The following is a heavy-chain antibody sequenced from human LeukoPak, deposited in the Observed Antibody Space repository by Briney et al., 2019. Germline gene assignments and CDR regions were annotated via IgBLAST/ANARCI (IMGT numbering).Heavy chain of an antibody. Sequence: SETLSLTCTVSGGSISSSSYYWGWIRQPPGKGLEWIGNLYYSGSTYYNPSLESRVTISVDTSKNQFSLKLSSVSAADTAVYYCVRETYSTAGFDIWGQGTMVIVSS. J-gene: IGHJ3*02. V-gene: IGHV4-39*02. CDR1: GGSISSSSYY. CDR3: VRETYSTAGFDI. CDR2: LYYSGST. D-gene: IGHD6-13*01.